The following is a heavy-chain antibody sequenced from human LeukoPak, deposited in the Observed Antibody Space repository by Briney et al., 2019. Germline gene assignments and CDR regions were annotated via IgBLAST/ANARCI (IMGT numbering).Heavy chain of an antibody. V-gene: IGHV4-59*12. CDR3: ARRPGTFTFDY. CDR1: GGSISSFH. CDR2: IYYSGGT. D-gene: IGHD2/OR15-2a*01. Sequence: SETLSLTCTVSGGSISSFHWSWIRQPPGKGLEWIGYIYYSGGTIYNPSLKSRVTISIDTSKNQFSLKVSSVTAADTAVYYCARRPGTFTFDYWGQGTLVTVSS. J-gene: IGHJ4*02.